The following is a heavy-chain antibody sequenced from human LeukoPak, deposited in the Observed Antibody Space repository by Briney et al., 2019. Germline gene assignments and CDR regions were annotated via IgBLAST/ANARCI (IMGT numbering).Heavy chain of an antibody. CDR1: GFTFTTYA. Sequence: GGSLRLSCAASGFTFTTYAMSWVRQAPGKGLEWVSSISSSSSYIYYADSVKGRFTISRDNAKNSLYLQMNSLRAEDTAVYYCARDLTTVTTLLHIDYWGQGTLVTVSS. V-gene: IGHV3-21*01. J-gene: IGHJ4*02. D-gene: IGHD4-17*01. CDR2: ISSSSSYI. CDR3: ARDLTTVTTLLHIDY.